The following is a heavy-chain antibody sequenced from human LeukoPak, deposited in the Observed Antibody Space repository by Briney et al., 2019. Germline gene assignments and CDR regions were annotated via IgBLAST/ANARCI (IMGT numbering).Heavy chain of an antibody. CDR1: GFTVSSNY. V-gene: IGHV3-23*01. CDR3: AKGGYCSGGSCYSDVPEGYFDY. Sequence: GGSLRLSCAASGFTVSSNYMSWVRQAPGKGLEWVSGVNWQGGSTGYADSVKGRFTISRDNSKNTLYLQMNSLRAEDTAVYYCAKGGYCSGGSCYSDVPEGYFDYWGQGTLVTVSS. CDR2: VNWQGGST. J-gene: IGHJ4*02. D-gene: IGHD2-15*01.